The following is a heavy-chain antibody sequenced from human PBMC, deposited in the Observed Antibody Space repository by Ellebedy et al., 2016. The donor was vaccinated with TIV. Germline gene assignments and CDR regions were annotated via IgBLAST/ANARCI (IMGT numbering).Heavy chain of an antibody. CDR1: GFIFESYA. J-gene: IGHJ6*02. Sequence: GGSLRLXXAASGFIFESYAMHWVRQAPGKDLEWVSGVSWNGADIGYAASVKGRFTISRDNAKNSLYLEMNNLRGEDTALYYCAKDQGYSAGWSLGYYYYGMDVWGQGTTVTVSS. CDR3: AKDQGYSAGWSLGYYYYGMDV. D-gene: IGHD1-26*01. V-gene: IGHV3-9*01. CDR2: VSWNGADI.